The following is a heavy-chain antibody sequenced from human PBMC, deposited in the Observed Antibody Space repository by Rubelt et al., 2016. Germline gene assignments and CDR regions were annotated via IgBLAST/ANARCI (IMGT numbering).Heavy chain of an antibody. V-gene: IGHV4-39*01. CDR1: GASFSSSGCY. J-gene: IGHJ4*02. D-gene: IGHD1-1*01. Sequence: QLQVQESGPGLVKPSETLSLTCTVSGASFSSSGCYWGWIRQPPGKGLEWIGSIYYNGSTYYKPSLKSRVTISVATSTNQFSWKLNFVTAADTAVYYCARQIERYSASEGFDYWGQGTLVTVSS. CDR3: ARQIERYSASEGFDY. CDR2: IYYNGST.